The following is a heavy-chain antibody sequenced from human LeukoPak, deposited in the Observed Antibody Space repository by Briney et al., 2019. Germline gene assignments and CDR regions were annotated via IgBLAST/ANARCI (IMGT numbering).Heavy chain of an antibody. Sequence: ASVKVSCKASGYTFTSYGISWVRQAPGQGLEWMGWISAYNGNTNYAQKLQGRVTMTTDTSTSTAYMKLRSLRSDDTAVYYCARDEYSSGPYYFDYWGQGTLVTVSS. V-gene: IGHV1-18*01. CDR1: GYTFTSYG. CDR3: ARDEYSSGPYYFDY. D-gene: IGHD6-19*01. J-gene: IGHJ4*02. CDR2: ISAYNGNT.